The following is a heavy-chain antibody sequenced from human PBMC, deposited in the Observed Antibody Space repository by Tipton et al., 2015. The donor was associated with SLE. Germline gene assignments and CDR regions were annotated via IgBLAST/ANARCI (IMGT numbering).Heavy chain of an antibody. CDR1: GYSISSGYY. V-gene: IGHV4-38-2*01. CDR2: ISDSGKT. J-gene: IGHJ3*02. D-gene: IGHD2-21*01. Sequence: TLSLTCAVSGYSISSGYYWDWIRQPPGKGLESIGYISDSGKTNYSPSLKTRVTISVDTSKNQFSLNLSSVTAADTAVYYCARNCGGECFAAFDIWGQGTMVPVSS. CDR3: ARNCGGECFAAFDI.